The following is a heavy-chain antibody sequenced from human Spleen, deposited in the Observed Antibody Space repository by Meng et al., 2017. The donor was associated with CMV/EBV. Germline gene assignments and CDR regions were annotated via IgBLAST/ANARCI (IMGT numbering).Heavy chain of an antibody. CDR3: AREGYLEMVYDY. Sequence: GESLKISCAASGFTFSSYWMHWVRQAPGKGLEWVSSISSSSSYIYYADSVKGRFTISRDNAKNSLYLQMNSLRAEDTAVYYCAREGYLEMVYDYWGQGTLVTVSS. CDR1: GFTFSSYW. V-gene: IGHV3-21*01. J-gene: IGHJ4*02. D-gene: IGHD5-24*01. CDR2: ISSSSSYI.